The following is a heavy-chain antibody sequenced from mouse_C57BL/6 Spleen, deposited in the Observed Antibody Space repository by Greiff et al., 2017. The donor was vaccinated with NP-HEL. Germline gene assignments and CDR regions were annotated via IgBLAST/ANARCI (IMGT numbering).Heavy chain of an antibody. CDR3: AREGRDYFDY. Sequence: VESEGGLVQPGSSMKLSCTASGFTFSDYYMAWVRQVPEKGLEWVANINYDGSSTYYLDSLKSRFIISRDNAKNILYLQMSSLKSEDTATYYCAREGRDYFDYWGQGTTLTVSS. J-gene: IGHJ2*01. CDR1: GFTFSDYY. V-gene: IGHV5-16*01. CDR2: INYDGSST.